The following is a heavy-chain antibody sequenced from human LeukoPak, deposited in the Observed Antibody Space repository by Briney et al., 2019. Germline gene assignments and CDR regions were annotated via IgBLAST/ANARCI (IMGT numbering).Heavy chain of an antibody. CDR3: ARRRENIVVVPASPDAFDI. Sequence: PGGSLRLSCTVPKSNFYTSNMNWVRQAPGKGLEGVSSISSSNYRYYADSVKRRFSISRYNATISLSLQIDSLTAEDTTVYYCARRRENIVVVPASPDAFDIWGQGTMVTVSS. D-gene: IGHD2-2*01. V-gene: IGHV3-21*01. CDR2: ISSSNYR. CDR1: KSNFYTSN. J-gene: IGHJ3*02.